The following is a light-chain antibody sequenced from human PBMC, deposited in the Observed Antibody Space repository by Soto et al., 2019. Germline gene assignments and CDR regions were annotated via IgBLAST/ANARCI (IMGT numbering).Light chain of an antibody. CDR3: VSYTTSTTYV. CDR1: SSDVGGYIY. J-gene: IGLJ1*01. V-gene: IGLV2-14*01. CDR2: DVS. Sequence: QSVLTQPASVSGSPGQSITISCTGTSSDVGGYIYVSWYQQHPGKAPKLIIYDVSNRPSGVSNRFSGSKSGSTASLTISWLQAEDEADYYCVSYTTSTTYVFGTGTKVTVL.